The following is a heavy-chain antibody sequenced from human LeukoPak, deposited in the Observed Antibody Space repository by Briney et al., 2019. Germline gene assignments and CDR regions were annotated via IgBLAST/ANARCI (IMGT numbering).Heavy chain of an antibody. D-gene: IGHD3-3*01. CDR1: GFTFSSYA. Sequence: GGSLRLSCAASGFTFSSYAMSWVRQAPGKGLEWVSAISGSGGSTYYADSVKGRFTISRDNSKNTLYLQMNSLRAEDTAVYYCAKADPDDFWSGYYTFDYWGQGTLVTVSS. CDR3: AKADPDDFWSGYYTFDY. CDR2: ISGSGGST. J-gene: IGHJ4*02. V-gene: IGHV3-23*01.